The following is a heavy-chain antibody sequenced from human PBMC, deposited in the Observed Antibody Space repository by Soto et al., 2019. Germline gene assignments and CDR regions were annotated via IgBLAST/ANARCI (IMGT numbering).Heavy chain of an antibody. V-gene: IGHV4-34*01. J-gene: IGHJ2*01. CDR3: ARVRRTTVVTQGYFRVWYFDL. CDR2: INHSGST. CDR1: GGSFSGYY. Sequence: SETLSLTCAVYGGSFSGYYWSWIRQPPGKGLEWIGEINHSGSTNYNPSLKSRVTISVDTSKNQFSLKLSSVTAADTAVYYCARVRRTTVVTQGYFRVWYFDLWGRGTLVTVSS. D-gene: IGHD4-17*01.